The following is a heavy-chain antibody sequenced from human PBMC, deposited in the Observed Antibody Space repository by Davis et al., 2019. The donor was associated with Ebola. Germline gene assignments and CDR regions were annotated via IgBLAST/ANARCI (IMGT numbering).Heavy chain of an antibody. CDR2: IYYSGST. Sequence: LRLSCTVSGGSISSGGYYWSWIRQHPGKGLEWIGYIYYSGSTYYNPSLKSRVTISVDTSKNQFSLKLSSVTAADTAVYYCARVASSGIPLFFDYWGQGTLVTVSS. V-gene: IGHV4-31*03. CDR3: ARVASSGIPLFFDY. J-gene: IGHJ4*02. D-gene: IGHD3-10*01. CDR1: GGSISSGGYY.